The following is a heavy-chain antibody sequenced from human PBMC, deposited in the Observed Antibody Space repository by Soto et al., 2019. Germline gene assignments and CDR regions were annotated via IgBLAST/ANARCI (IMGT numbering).Heavy chain of an antibody. D-gene: IGHD4-4*01. Sequence: PGGSLRLSCEASGFTFSDHYMSWARQAPGKGLEWLSHISNSGNAMYYADSVKGRFTISRDNAKNSLYLQMNNLRAEDTAVYYRARDRQPSSYIGLDVWGQGTTVTVSS. J-gene: IGHJ6*02. CDR3: ARDRQPSSYIGLDV. V-gene: IGHV3-11*01. CDR2: ISNSGNAM. CDR1: GFTFSDHY.